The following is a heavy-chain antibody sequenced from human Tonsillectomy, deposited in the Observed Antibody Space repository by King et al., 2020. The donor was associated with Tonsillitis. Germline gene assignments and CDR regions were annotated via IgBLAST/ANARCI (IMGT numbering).Heavy chain of an antibody. J-gene: IGHJ4*02. V-gene: IGHV3-23*03. Sequence: VQLVQSGGGLVQPGGSLRLSCAASGFTFSSYAMSWVRQAPGKGLEWVSFIYRGGSSKYYADSVKGRFTISRDNSKNTLSLQMNSLRAEDTDVYYCAHYDSSGYYFDYWGQGTLVTVSS. D-gene: IGHD3-22*01. CDR2: IYRGGSSK. CDR3: AHYDSSGYYFDY. CDR1: GFTFSSYA.